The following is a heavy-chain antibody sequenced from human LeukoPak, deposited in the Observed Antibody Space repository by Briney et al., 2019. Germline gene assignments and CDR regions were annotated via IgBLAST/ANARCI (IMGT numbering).Heavy chain of an antibody. J-gene: IGHJ6*02. CDR1: GFTFTSYW. CDR3: ARGRYYGMDV. CDR2: VNSDGSST. Sequence: GSLRLSCAASGFTFTSYWMHWVRQAPGKGLVWVSRVNSDGSSTTYADSVKGRFTISRDNAKNTLYLQMNSLRAEDTAVYYCARGRYYGMDVWGQGTTVTVSS. V-gene: IGHV3-74*01.